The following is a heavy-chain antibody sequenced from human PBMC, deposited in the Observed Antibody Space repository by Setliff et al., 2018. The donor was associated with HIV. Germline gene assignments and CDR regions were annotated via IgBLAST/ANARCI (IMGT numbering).Heavy chain of an antibody. J-gene: IGHJ4*02. D-gene: IGHD6-13*01. CDR1: GGSIRSNSYL. CDR2: IYYGGTT. CDR3: ARGSRSHGGMFGY. Sequence: PSETLSLTCNVSGGSIRSNSYLWGWIRQPPGKGLEWLGNIGNIYYGGTTYYNPSLKSRVTISVDTSKNQFSLKLSSVTAADTAIYYCARGSRSHGGMFGYWGQGTLVTVSS. V-gene: IGHV4-39*07.